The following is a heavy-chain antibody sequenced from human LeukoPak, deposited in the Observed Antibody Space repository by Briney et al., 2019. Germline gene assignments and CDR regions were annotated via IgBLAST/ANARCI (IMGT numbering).Heavy chain of an antibody. J-gene: IGHJ6*02. CDR2: IGTTGDT. D-gene: IGHD5-18*01. V-gene: IGHV3-13*01. Sequence: GGSLRLSCAVSGFAFSSHDLHWVRQAAGKGLKWVSTIGTTGDTFYPDSVKGRFTISRESAKNSLYLQMNSLRAGDTAVYYCARDLRGYRYGGYPYFYGMDVWGQGTTVTVSS. CDR1: GFAFSSHD. CDR3: ARDLRGYRYGGYPYFYGMDV.